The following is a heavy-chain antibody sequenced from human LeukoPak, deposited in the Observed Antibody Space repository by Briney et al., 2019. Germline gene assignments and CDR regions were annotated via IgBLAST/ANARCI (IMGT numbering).Heavy chain of an antibody. CDR3: ARTAARRFDY. CDR2: INPTGGST. V-gene: IGHV1-46*01. D-gene: IGHD6-6*01. Sequence: ASVKVSCKASGYTFPSYFMHWVRQAPGQGLEWLGIINPTGGSTTYAQKFQGRVTMTRDTSTSTVYMELSSLRSDDTAVYYCARTAARRFDYWGQGTLVTVSS. J-gene: IGHJ4*02. CDR1: GYTFPSYF.